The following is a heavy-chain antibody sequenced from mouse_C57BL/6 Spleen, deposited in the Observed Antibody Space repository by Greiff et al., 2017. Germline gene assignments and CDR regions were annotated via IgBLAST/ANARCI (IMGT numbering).Heavy chain of an antibody. Sequence: VQLQQSGAELVKPGASVKISCKASGYAFSSYWMNWVKQRPGKGLEWIGQIYPGDGDTNYNGKFKGKATLTADKSSSPAYMQLSSLTSEDSAVYFGARGGYSKGTYAMDYWGQGTSVTVSS. J-gene: IGHJ4*01. CDR1: GYAFSSYW. V-gene: IGHV1-80*01. CDR2: IYPGDGDT. CDR3: ARGGYSKGTYAMDY. D-gene: IGHD2-5*01.